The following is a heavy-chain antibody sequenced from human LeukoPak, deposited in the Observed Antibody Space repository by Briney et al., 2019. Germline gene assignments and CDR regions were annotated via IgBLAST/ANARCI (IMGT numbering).Heavy chain of an antibody. CDR1: GYSFTSYW. D-gene: IGHD6-13*01. CDR2: IYPGDSDT. J-gene: IGHJ4*02. V-gene: IGHV5-51*01. Sequence: GESLKISCKGSGYSFTSYWIAWVRQMPGKGLEWMGIIYPGDSDTRYSPSFQGQVTISADKSTSTAYLQWSSLKASDTAMYYCARRVGSSSWFFDYWGQGTLVTVSS. CDR3: ARRVGSSSWFFDY.